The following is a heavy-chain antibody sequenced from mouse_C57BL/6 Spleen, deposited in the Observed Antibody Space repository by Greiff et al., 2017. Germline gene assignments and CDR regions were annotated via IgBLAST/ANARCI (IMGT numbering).Heavy chain of an antibody. V-gene: IGHV1-82*01. CDR1: GYAFSSSW. CDR3: ARSSLAWFAY. Sequence: QVQLQQSGPELVKPGASVKISCKASGYAFSSSWMNWVKQRPGKGLEWIGRIYPGDGDTNYNGTFKGKATLTADNSSSTAYRQLSSLTSEDSAVYFCARSSLAWFAYGGQGALVTVSA. J-gene: IGHJ3*01. CDR2: IYPGDGDT.